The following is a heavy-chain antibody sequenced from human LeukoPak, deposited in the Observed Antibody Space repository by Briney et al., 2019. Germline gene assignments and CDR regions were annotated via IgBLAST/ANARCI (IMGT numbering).Heavy chain of an antibody. V-gene: IGHV3-23*01. D-gene: IGHD3-16*02. CDR3: ATEGLYDYVWGSYRDLGY. CDR2: ISGSGGST. CDR1: GFTFSSYE. Sequence: PGGSLRLSCAASGFTFSSYEMSWVRQAPGKGLEWVSAISGSGGSTYYADSVKGRFTISRDNSKNTLYLQMNSLRAEGTAVYYCATEGLYDYVWGSYRDLGYWGQGTLVTVSS. J-gene: IGHJ4*02.